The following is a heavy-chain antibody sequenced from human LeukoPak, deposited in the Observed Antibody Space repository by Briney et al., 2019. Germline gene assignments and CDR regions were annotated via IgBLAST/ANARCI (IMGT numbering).Heavy chain of an antibody. D-gene: IGHD6-19*01. CDR3: ARGRASSGRNGDDY. J-gene: IGHJ4*02. V-gene: IGHV3-21*01. CDR2: TSSSSSYI. Sequence: PGGSLRLSCAASGFTFSSYSMNGVRQAPGKGLEWVSSTSSSSSYIYYADSVKGRFTISRDNAKNSLYLQMNSLRAEDTAVYYCARGRASSGRNGDDYWGQGTLVTVSS. CDR1: GFTFSSYS.